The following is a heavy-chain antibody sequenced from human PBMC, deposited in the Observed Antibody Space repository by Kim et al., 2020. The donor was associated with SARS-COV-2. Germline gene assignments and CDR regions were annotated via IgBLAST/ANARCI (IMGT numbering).Heavy chain of an antibody. CDR1: GFTFSSYW. CDR2: IKQDGSEK. D-gene: IGHD1-20*01. J-gene: IGHJ6*02. V-gene: IGHV3-7*03. Sequence: GGSLRLSCAASGFTFSSYWMSWVRQAPGKGLEWVANIKQDGSEKYYVDSVKGRFTISRDNAKNSLYLQMNSLRAEDTAVYYCARVSIRGTPLVEYYYGMDVWGQGTTVTVSS. CDR3: ARVSIRGTPLVEYYYGMDV.